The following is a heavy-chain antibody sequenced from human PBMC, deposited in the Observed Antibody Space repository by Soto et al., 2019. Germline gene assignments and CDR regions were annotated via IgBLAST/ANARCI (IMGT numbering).Heavy chain of an antibody. D-gene: IGHD2-2*02. J-gene: IGHJ4*02. CDR1: GGSITTGGSY. Sequence: SATLSLPCTVSGGSITTGGSYWSWIRQHTGKGLEWIGNIYHSGNTYYNPSLKSRLTISVDTSKNHFSLMVDSVTAADTAVYYCARARFQVLYGKPYFDSWGQGTLVTVSS. V-gene: IGHV4-31*03. CDR2: IYHSGNT. CDR3: ARARFQVLYGKPYFDS.